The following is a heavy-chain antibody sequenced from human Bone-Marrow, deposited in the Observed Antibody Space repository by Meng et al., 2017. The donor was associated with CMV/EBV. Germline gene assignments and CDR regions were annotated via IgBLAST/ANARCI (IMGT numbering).Heavy chain of an antibody. CDR2: IYHSGST. D-gene: IGHD4-23*01. CDR3: ARDLGTVAPGY. J-gene: IGHJ4*02. CDR1: GGSISSNNW. V-gene: IGHV4-4*02. Sequence: QVQPPDSGPGLVKPSGTLSLTCAVSGGSISSNNWWSWVRQPPGKGLEWIGEIYHSGSTNYNPSLESRVTISVDKSKNQLSLKLNSVTAADTAVYYCARDLGTVAPGYWGQGTLVTVSS.